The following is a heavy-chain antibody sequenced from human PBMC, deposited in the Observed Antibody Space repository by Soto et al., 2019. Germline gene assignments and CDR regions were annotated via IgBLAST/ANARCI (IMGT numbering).Heavy chain of an antibody. J-gene: IGHJ4*02. CDR3: ARVYSSWYSAY. CDR1: GFTFSSYG. Sequence: QVQLVESGGGVVQPGRSLRLSCAASGFTFSSYGMHWVRQAPGKGLEWVAVIWYDGSNKYYADSVKGRFTISRDNSKNTLYLQMNSLRAEDTAVYSCARVYSSWYSAYWGQGTLVTVSS. CDR2: IWYDGSNK. V-gene: IGHV3-33*01. D-gene: IGHD6-13*01.